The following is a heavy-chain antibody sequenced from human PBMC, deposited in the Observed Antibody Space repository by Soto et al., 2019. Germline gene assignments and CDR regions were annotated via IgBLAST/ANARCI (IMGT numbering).Heavy chain of an antibody. J-gene: IGHJ3*02. V-gene: IGHV3-48*02. Sequence: GGSLRLSCVASGYTLSDYSMNWVRQAPGKGLEWVSYFGTSRKYIYYADSARGRFTISRDDAKNSLYLQLNSLRDEDTALYYCVRDRDWAFDIWGQGTMVTVSS. CDR2: FGTSRKYI. D-gene: IGHD3-9*01. CDR3: VRDRDWAFDI. CDR1: GYTLSDYS.